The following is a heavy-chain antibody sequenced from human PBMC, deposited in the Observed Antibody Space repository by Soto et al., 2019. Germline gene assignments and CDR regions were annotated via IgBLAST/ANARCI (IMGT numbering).Heavy chain of an antibody. CDR1: GFTFSSYA. CDR2: ISGSGGST. J-gene: IGHJ5*02. CDR3: AKGHKWLRFQAGDWFDP. V-gene: IGHV3-23*01. Sequence: EVQLLESGGGLVQPGGSLRLSCAASGFTFSSYAMSWVRQAPGKGLEWVSAISGSGGSTYYADSVKGWFTISRDNSKNTLYLQMNSLRAEDTAVYYCAKGHKWLRFQAGDWFDPWGQGTLVTVSS. D-gene: IGHD5-12*01.